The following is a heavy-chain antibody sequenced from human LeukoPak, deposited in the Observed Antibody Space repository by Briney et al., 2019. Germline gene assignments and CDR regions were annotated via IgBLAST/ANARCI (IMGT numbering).Heavy chain of an antibody. CDR1: GGSISSYY. Sequence: SETLSLTCTVSGGSISSYYWSWIRQPPGKGLEWIGYIYYSGSTNYNPSLKSRVTISVDTSKNQFSLKLSSVTAADTAVYYCARPHYDFWSGYYLWYFDLWGRGTLVTVSS. CDR3: ARPHYDFWSGYYLWYFDL. V-gene: IGHV4-59*08. CDR2: IYYSGST. J-gene: IGHJ2*01. D-gene: IGHD3-3*01.